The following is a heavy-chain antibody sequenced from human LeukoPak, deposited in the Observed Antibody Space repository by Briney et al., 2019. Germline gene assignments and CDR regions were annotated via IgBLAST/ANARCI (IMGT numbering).Heavy chain of an antibody. CDR3: ARHRGHSSSWYYFDY. J-gene: IGHJ4*02. CDR2: IYPGDSDT. Sequence: GESLKISCEGSGYTFTNYWIAWVRQMPGKGLEWMGIIYPGDSDTRYSPSFQGQVTISADKSISTAYLQWSSLKASDTAMYYCARHRGHSSSWYYFDYWGQGTLVTVSS. V-gene: IGHV5-51*01. D-gene: IGHD6-13*01. CDR1: GYTFTNYW.